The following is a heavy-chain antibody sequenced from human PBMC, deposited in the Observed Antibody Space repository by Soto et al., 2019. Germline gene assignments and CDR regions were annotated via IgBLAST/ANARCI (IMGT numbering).Heavy chain of an antibody. D-gene: IGHD6-19*01. CDR1: GFTFSSYA. Sequence: EVQLLESGGGLVQPGGSLRLSCAASGFTFSSYAMSWVRQAPGKGLEWVSAISGSGGSTYYADSVKGRFTISRDNYKNALYLQMNSLRAQDTDVYYCAKSHSWYSSGCLDYWGQGTLVTVSS. V-gene: IGHV3-23*01. CDR3: AKSHSWYSSGCLDY. J-gene: IGHJ4*02. CDR2: ISGSGGST.